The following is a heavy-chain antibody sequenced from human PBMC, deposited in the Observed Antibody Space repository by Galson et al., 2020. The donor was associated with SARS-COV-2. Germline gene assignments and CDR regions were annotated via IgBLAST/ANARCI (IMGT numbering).Heavy chain of an antibody. J-gene: IGHJ4*02. V-gene: IGHV3-33*01. CDR1: GFTFSSYG. CDR3: ARDYGITIFGVVMNYFDY. Sequence: GGSLRLSCAASGFTFSSYGMHWVRQAPGKGLEWVAVIWYDGSNKYYADSVKGRFTISRDNSKNTLYLQMNSLRAEDTAVYYCARDYGITIFGVVMNYFDYWGQGTLVTVSS. D-gene: IGHD3-3*01. CDR2: IWYDGSNK.